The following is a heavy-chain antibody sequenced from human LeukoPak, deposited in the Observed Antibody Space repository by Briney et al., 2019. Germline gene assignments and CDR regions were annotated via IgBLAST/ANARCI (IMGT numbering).Heavy chain of an antibody. CDR1: GFTFNSYW. CDR2: IKQDGSEK. Sequence: PGGSLRLSCAVSGFTFNSYWMSWVRQAPGKGLEWVANIKQDGSEKYHVDSVKGRFTISRDNAKNSLYLQMNSLRAEDTAVYYCARDQETTYYFDYWGQGTLVTVSS. CDR3: ARDQETTYYFDY. D-gene: IGHD4-17*01. V-gene: IGHV3-7*01. J-gene: IGHJ4*02.